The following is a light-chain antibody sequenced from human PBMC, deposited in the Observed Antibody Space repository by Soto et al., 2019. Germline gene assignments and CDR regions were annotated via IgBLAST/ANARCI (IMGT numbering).Light chain of an antibody. CDR3: SSYAHGNTYV. CDR1: SSDVGFYNY. CDR2: EVD. J-gene: IGLJ1*01. V-gene: IGLV2-14*01. Sequence: QSALTQPASVSGSPGQSITISCTGTSSDVGFYNYVSWYQQQHPGKAPKLMIYEVDNRPSGVSIRFSGSKSGNTASLTISGLLAEDEADYYCSSYAHGNTYVFGTGTKLTVL.